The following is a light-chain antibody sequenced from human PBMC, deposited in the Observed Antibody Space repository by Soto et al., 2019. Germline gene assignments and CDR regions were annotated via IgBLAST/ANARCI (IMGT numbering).Light chain of an antibody. CDR2: EVS. CDR3: SSYTSSSSPWV. CDR1: SSDVGAYNY. J-gene: IGLJ3*02. V-gene: IGLV2-14*01. Sequence: QSALTQPASVSGSPGQSITISCTGTSSDVGAYNYVSWHQQHPGKAPKLIIYEVSNRPSGVSNRFSGSKSGNTASLTISGLQAEDEADYYCSSYTSSSSPWVFGGGTKVTVL.